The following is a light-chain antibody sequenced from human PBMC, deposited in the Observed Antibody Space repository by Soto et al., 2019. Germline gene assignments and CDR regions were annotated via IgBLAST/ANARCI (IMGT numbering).Light chain of an antibody. CDR1: QTIRSY. CDR3: QQSYNLPRT. CDR2: GAS. Sequence: DIQMTQSPSSLSASVGDRVTINCRASQTIRSYLNWYQQKPGKAPKLLIYGASALQSGVPPRFSGSGSGTDFTLTIRSLQPEDFATYYCQQSYNLPRTFGPGTKVDIK. V-gene: IGKV1-39*01. J-gene: IGKJ3*01.